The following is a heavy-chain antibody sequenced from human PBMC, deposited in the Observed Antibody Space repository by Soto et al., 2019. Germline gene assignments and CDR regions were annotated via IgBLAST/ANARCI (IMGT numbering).Heavy chain of an antibody. V-gene: IGHV1-46*01. CDR2: IDPSGGST. Sequence: ASVKVCCKECAYSFTSYYMHWVLQAPGEGLQWRGIIDPSGGSTSYAQKFHGRVTMARDTSTSTVYMELSSLRSEHMAVYYSAREGITIFAVVTPGWFDSWGQGTLVTVSS. D-gene: IGHD3-3*01. J-gene: IGHJ5*01. CDR3: AREGITIFAVVTPGWFDS. CDR1: AYSFTSYY.